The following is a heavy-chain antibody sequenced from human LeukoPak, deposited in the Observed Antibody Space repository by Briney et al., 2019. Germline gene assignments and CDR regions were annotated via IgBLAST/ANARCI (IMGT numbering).Heavy chain of an antibody. D-gene: IGHD3-22*01. V-gene: IGHV1-2*04. J-gene: IGHJ4*02. Sequence: ASVKVSCKASGYTFTGYYMHWVRQAPGQGLEWMGWINPNSGGTNYAQKFQGWVTMTRDTSISTAYMELSRLRSDDTAVYYCARDHYYDSSGYSHFDYWGQGTLVTVSS. CDR2: INPNSGGT. CDR3: ARDHYYDSSGYSHFDY. CDR1: GYTFTGYY.